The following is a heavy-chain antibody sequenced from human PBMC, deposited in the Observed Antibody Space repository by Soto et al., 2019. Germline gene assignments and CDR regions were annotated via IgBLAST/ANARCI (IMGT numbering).Heavy chain of an antibody. CDR3: ARDLELEPPLGMDV. Sequence: SVKGSCKASGGTFSSYTISWVRQAPGQGLEWMGRIIPILGIANYAQKFQGRVTITADKSTSTAYMELSSLRSEDTAVYYCARDLELEPPLGMDVWGKGTTVTVSS. D-gene: IGHD1-1*01. CDR1: GGTFSSYT. J-gene: IGHJ6*04. V-gene: IGHV1-69*04. CDR2: IIPILGIA.